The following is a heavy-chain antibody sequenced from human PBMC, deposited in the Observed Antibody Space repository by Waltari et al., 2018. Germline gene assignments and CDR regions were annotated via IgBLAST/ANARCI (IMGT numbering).Heavy chain of an antibody. J-gene: IGHJ4*02. Sequence: SGFTFSSYGMNWVRQAPGKGLEWIAHMTSSSGTIDYTESVKGRFTISRDNAKNSLFLHMNSVRDEDTAIYYCARDQYGTSDFDHWGQGTLVTVSS. V-gene: IGHV3-48*02. CDR2: MTSSSGTI. D-gene: IGHD6-6*01. CDR3: ARDQYGTSDFDH. CDR1: GFTFSSYG.